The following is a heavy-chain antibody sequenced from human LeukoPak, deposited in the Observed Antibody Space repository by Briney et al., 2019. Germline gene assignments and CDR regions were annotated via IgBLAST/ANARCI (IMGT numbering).Heavy chain of an antibody. D-gene: IGHD3-16*01. J-gene: IGHJ4*02. CDR3: ARTPPGGDVDH. V-gene: IGHV1-8*01. CDR1: GYTFNNCD. Sequence: ASVKVSCQASGYTFNNCDINWVRQATGLGLEWMGWINPNSGNTGYAQKFQGRVTITRNTPLSTVYMELSSLRSEDTAMYYCARTPPGGDVDHWGQGTLVTVSS. CDR2: INPNSGNT.